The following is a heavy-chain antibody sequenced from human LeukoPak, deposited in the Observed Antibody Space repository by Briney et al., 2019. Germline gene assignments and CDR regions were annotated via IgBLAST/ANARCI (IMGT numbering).Heavy chain of an antibody. CDR2: ISSSGSTI. J-gene: IGHJ3*02. Sequence: GGSLRLSCEVSGFAFSSYSMNWVRQAPGKGLEWVSYISSSGSTIYYADSVKGRFTVSRDNVKNSVYLQMNSLRAEDTAVYYCARDSRITGGDAFDIWGQGTKVTVSS. V-gene: IGHV3-48*01. CDR3: ARDSRITGGDAFDI. CDR1: GFAFSSYS. D-gene: IGHD1-20*01.